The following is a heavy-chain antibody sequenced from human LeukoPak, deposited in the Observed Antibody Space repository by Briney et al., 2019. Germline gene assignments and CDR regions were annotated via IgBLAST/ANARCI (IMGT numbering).Heavy chain of an antibody. Sequence: PGGSPRLSCAASGFTVSSNYMSWVRQAPGKGLELVSVIYSGGSTYYADSVKGRFTISRDNSKNTLYLQMNSLRAEDTAVYYCASRSGNYGAGVDYWGQGTLVTVSS. J-gene: IGHJ4*02. CDR1: GFTVSSNY. V-gene: IGHV3-53*01. CDR3: ASRSGNYGAGVDY. D-gene: IGHD3-22*01. CDR2: IYSGGST.